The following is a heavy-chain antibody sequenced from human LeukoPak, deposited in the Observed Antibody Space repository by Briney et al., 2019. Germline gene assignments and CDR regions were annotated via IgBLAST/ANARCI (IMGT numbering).Heavy chain of an antibody. Sequence: ASVKVSCKASGYTFTSYGIGWVRQAPGQGLEWMGSISPYNGNTKYAENLQGRVIMTTDTSTRTAYMELRSLRSDDTAVFYCARDQYDSVWGSYRPYFDYWGQGTLVTVSS. CDR1: GYTFTSYG. CDR3: ARDQYDSVWGSYRPYFDY. CDR2: ISPYNGNT. D-gene: IGHD3-16*02. J-gene: IGHJ4*02. V-gene: IGHV1-18*04.